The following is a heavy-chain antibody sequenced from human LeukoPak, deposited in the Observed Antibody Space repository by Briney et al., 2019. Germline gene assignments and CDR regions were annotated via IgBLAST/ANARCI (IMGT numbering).Heavy chain of an antibody. CDR1: GFTFSSYS. J-gene: IGHJ3*02. V-gene: IGHV3-48*04. D-gene: IGHD4-23*01. CDR2: ISSSSRTI. CDR3: ARVVNAFDI. Sequence: GGSLRLSCAASGFTFSSYSMNWVRQAPGKGLEWVSYISSSSRTIYYADSVKGRFTISRDNAKNSLYLHMNSLRAEDTAVYYCARVVNAFDIWGQGTMVTVSS.